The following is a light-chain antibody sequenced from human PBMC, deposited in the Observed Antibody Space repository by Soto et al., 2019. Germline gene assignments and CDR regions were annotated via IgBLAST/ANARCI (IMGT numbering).Light chain of an antibody. V-gene: IGKV3-15*01. J-gene: IGKJ1*01. CDR1: QSVGYK. CDR2: GAS. Sequence: EIVMTQSPATLSVSPGERAIFFCRTSQSVGYKLAWYQQKPGQPPRLLIYGASTRATGIPARFSGSGSETEFTLTISSLQSEDFAVYYCQQYHNWPPWTFGQGTKVEIK. CDR3: QQYHNWPPWT.